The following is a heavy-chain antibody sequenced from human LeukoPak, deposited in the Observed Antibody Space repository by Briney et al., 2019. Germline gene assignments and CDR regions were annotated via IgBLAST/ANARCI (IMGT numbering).Heavy chain of an antibody. D-gene: IGHD6-13*01. CDR2: IIPILGIA. CDR1: GGTFSSYA. V-gene: IGHV1-69*04. Sequence: SVKVSCKASGGTFSSYAISWVRQAPGQGLEWMGRIIPILGIANYAQKFQGRVTITADKSTSTAYMELSSLRSEDTAVYYCARVFSSSWYLYLDYWGQGTLVTVSS. CDR3: ARVFSSSWYLYLDY. J-gene: IGHJ4*02.